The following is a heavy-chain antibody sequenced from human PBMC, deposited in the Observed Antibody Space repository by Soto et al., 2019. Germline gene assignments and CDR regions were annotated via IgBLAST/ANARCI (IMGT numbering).Heavy chain of an antibody. D-gene: IGHD3-10*01. J-gene: IGHJ4*02. CDR3: ARLSGSTASWFGELLFDY. V-gene: IGHV4-59*08. CDR1: GGSFSDYY. Sequence: PSETLSLTCAVYGGSFSDYYWSWVRQPPGKGLEWIGYIYYSGSTNYNPSLKSRVTISVDTSKNQFSLKLSSVTAADTAVYYCARLSGSTASWFGELLFDYWGQGTLVTVSS. CDR2: IYYSGST.